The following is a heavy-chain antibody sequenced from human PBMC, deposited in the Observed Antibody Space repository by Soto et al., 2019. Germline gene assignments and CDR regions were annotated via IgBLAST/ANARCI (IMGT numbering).Heavy chain of an antibody. Sequence: EVQLVESGGKLVQPGGSLTLSCAASGFTFKNHWMHWVRQAPGKGLVWVSRIHYDGSNTRYAGSVNGRFTISRANAKNTLYLHVSSLKVGDTAVYYCARAWYNFSSGGARGGHWYFELWGRGTLVTVSS. D-gene: IGHD1-20*01. J-gene: IGHJ2*01. CDR3: ARAWYNFSSGGARGGHWYFEL. V-gene: IGHV3-74*01. CDR1: GFTFKNHW. CDR2: IHYDGSNT.